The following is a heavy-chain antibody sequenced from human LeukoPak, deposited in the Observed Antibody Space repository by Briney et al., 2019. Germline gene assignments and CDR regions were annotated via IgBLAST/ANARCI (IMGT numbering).Heavy chain of an antibody. Sequence: PGGSLRLSCAASGFTFSTYWMHWVRQAPGKGLVWVSRISSDGSITSYADSVKGRFTISRDNAKKSLYLQMNSLRAEDTAVYYCARDDDWNYEDYWGQGTLVTVSS. CDR3: ARDDDWNYEDY. J-gene: IGHJ4*02. CDR2: ISSDGSIT. V-gene: IGHV3-74*01. D-gene: IGHD1-7*01. CDR1: GFTFSTYW.